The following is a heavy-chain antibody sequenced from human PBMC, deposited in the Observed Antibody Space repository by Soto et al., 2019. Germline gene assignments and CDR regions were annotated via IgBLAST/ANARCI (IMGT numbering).Heavy chain of an antibody. V-gene: IGHV1-18*01. J-gene: IGHJ5*02. CDR1: GYTFSSFG. CDR2: VSGYNGDK. CDR3: ARTVIGLITFGEVIAALDH. Sequence: QVQLVQSGAEVKNPGASVKVSCKASGYTFSSFGISWVRQAPGQGLEWMGWVSGYNGDKRDVKRFEDRLTMITNTPTSTAYMELRSLRYDDTAVYFCARTVIGLITFGEVIAALDHWGQGTLVAVSS. D-gene: IGHD3-16*02.